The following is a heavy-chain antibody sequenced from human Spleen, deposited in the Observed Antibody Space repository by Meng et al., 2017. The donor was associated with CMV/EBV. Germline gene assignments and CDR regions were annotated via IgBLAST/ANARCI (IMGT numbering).Heavy chain of an antibody. CDR1: GDSLSSYY. CDR3: ARDNDSSGLDI. Sequence: SETLSLTCTVSGDSLSSYYWSWIRHHPAKGLEWIANIHYSGSTTNYNPSLKSRVTISVDTSKNQFSLKFTSVTAADTAVYYCARDNDSSGLDIWRQGTMVTVSS. CDR2: IHYSGST. V-gene: IGHV4-59*01. J-gene: IGHJ3*02. D-gene: IGHD3-22*01.